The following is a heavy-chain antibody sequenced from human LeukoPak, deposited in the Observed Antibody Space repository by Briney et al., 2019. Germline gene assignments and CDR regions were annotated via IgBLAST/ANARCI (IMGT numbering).Heavy chain of an antibody. D-gene: IGHD3-3*01. Sequence: PSETLSLTCTVSGGSISSYYWSWIRQPPGKGLEWIGYIYYSGSTNYNPSLKSRVTISVDTSKNQFSLKLSSVTAADTAVYYCARGRVSGAGFWRTNYYYGMDVWGQGTTVTVSS. CDR2: IYYSGST. V-gene: IGHV4-59*01. CDR1: GGSISSYY. J-gene: IGHJ6*02. CDR3: ARGRVSGAGFWRTNYYYGMDV.